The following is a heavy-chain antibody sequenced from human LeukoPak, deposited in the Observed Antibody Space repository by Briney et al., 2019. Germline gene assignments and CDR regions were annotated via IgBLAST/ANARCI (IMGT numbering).Heavy chain of an antibody. V-gene: IGHV4-4*07. CDR3: ARVRSQLLFGYYHYYYMDV. D-gene: IGHD2-2*01. CDR2: LHASEST. Sequence: SETLSLTCTVSGAHISNYYWTWVRQSAAQGLEWIGRLHASESTIYNPSLKSRVTMSIDTSKDQLSLTLTSVTAADSAVYYCARVRSQLLFGYYHYYYMDVWGQGTLVTVSS. CDR1: GAHISNYY. J-gene: IGHJ6*03.